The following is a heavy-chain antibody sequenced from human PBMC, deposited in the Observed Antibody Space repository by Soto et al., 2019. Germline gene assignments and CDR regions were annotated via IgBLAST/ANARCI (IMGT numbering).Heavy chain of an antibody. V-gene: IGHV5-10-1*01. D-gene: IGHD3-22*01. CDR1: VYSFTSYW. CDR3: ARHRRSMIVVRNAFDI. CDR2: IDPSDSYT. J-gene: IGHJ3*02. Sequence: GESLKISCKGSVYSFTSYWISWVRQMPGKGLEWMGRIDPSDSYTNYSPSFQGHVTISADKSISTAYLQWSSLRASDTAMYYCARHRRSMIVVRNAFDIWGQGTMVTVSS.